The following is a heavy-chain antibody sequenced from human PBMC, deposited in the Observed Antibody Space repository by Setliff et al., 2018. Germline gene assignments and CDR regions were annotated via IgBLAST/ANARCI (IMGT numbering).Heavy chain of an antibody. CDR3: SRDLQGSGDYVVDY. CDR1: GFTFSSYW. Sequence: PGGSLRLSCAASGFTFSSYWMNWVRQAPGKGLEWVANIKQDGGEKYYVDSVKGRFTISRDNAKNSLYLQMNSLRAEDTAVYYCSRDLQGSGDYVVDYWGQGTLVTVSS. V-gene: IGHV3-7*01. J-gene: IGHJ4*02. CDR2: IKQDGGEK. D-gene: IGHD4-17*01.